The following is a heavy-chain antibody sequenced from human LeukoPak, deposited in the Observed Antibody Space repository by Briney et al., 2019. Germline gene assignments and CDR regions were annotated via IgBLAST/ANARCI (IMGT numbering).Heavy chain of an antibody. D-gene: IGHD4/OR15-4a*01. CDR2: IYQSGTT. Sequence: SETLSLTCIVSGGSITSNGYYWAWIRQPPGMGLEWMGSIYQSGTTYYNSSLKSRVSMSIATSKNQFSLTLRSVTAADTAVYFCARGGTMVSTIGYWGQGTLVTVSS. CDR1: GGSITSNGYY. V-gene: IGHV4-39*07. J-gene: IGHJ4*02. CDR3: ARGGTMVSTIGY.